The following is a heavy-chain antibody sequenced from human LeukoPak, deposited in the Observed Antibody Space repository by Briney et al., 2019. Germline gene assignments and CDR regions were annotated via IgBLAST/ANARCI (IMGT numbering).Heavy chain of an antibody. D-gene: IGHD2-2*01. CDR2: IYPGDSDT. CDR1: GYSFTSYW. CDR3: ARGLLGVIGVVVPASAFDI. Sequence: SGESLKISCKGSGYSFTSYWIGWVRQMPGKGLEWMGIIYPGDSDTRYSPSFQGQVTISVDKSISTAYLQWSSLKASDTAMYYCARGLLGVIGVVVPASAFDIWGQGTMVTVSS. J-gene: IGHJ3*02. V-gene: IGHV5-51*01.